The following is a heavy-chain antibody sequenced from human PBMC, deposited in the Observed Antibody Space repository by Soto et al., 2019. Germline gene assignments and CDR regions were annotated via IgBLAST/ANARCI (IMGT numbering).Heavy chain of an antibody. CDR1: GYSFTSYW. J-gene: IGHJ1*01. CDR2: IYPGDSDT. V-gene: IGHV5-51*01. Sequence: PGESLKISCKGSGYSFTSYWIGWVRQMPVKGLEWMGIIYPGDSDTRYSPSFQGQVTISADKSISTAYLQWNTLKASDTAIYYCTRGAERTLPPTVQRDLDWVCGYWAQGTSVTVSA. D-gene: IGHD3-9*01. CDR3: TRGAERTLPPTVQRDLDWVCGY.